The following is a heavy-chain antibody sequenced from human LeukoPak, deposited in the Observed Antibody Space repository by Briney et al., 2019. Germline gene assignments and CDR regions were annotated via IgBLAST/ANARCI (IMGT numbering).Heavy chain of an antibody. V-gene: IGHV4-4*07. Sequence: SETLSLTCTVSGGSITIYYWSWLRQPAGEGREWVGRIYTSGSTNYNPSLKRRVTISVDTSKNQFSLKLSSVTAADTAVYYCAREVGATVGWFDPWGQGTLVTVSS. CDR1: GGSITIYY. CDR3: AREVGATVGWFDP. J-gene: IGHJ5*02. D-gene: IGHD1-26*01. CDR2: IYTSGST.